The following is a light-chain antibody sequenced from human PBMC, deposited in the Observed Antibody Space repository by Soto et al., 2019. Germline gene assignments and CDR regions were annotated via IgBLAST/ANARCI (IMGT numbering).Light chain of an antibody. Sequence: DIVMTQSPDSLAVSLGERATMNCKCSRSVLYKSNNKNHLAWYQQKPGQAPRLLIYGASSRATGIPDRFSGSGSGTDFTLTISRLEPEDFAVYYCQQYGGSPLTFGGGTKVDIK. J-gene: IGKJ4*01. CDR1: RSVLYKSNNKNH. CDR3: QQYGGSPLT. CDR2: GAS. V-gene: IGKV4-1*01.